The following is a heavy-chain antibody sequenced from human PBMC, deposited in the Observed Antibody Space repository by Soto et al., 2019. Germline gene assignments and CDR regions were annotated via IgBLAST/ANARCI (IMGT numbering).Heavy chain of an antibody. CDR2: ISAYNGNT. J-gene: IGHJ6*02. D-gene: IGHD6-13*01. CDR3: AREAIAAAATAYYYGMDV. Sequence: VASVKVSCKASGYTFTSYGISWVRQAPGQGLEWMGWISAYNGNTNYAQKLQGRVTMTTDTSTSTAYMELRSLRSDDTAVYYCAREAIAAAATAYYYGMDVWGQGTTVTVSS. V-gene: IGHV1-18*01. CDR1: GYTFTSYG.